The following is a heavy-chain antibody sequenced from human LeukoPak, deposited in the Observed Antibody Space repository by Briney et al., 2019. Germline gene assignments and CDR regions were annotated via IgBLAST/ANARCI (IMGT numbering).Heavy chain of an antibody. D-gene: IGHD4-23*01. J-gene: IGHJ4*02. CDR2: INHSGST. CDR1: GGSFSGYY. CDR3: AREVVGGNSY. Sequence: KPSETLSLTCAVYGGSFSGYYWSWIRQPPGKGLEWIGEINHSGSTNYNPSLKSRVTISIDTSKSQFSLKLTSVTAADTAVYYCAREVVGGNSYWGQGTLVTVSS. V-gene: IGHV4-34*01.